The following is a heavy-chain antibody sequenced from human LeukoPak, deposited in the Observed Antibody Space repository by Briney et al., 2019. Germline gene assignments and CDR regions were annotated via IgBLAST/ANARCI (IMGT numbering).Heavy chain of an antibody. V-gene: IGHV3-20*04. Sequence: TGGSLRLSCAASGFTFDDYGMSWVRQAPGKGLEWVSGINWNGDSRGYAHSVRGRFTIYRDNSKNSLYLQMNSLRVEDTAFYYCARHVSGRWELFFDSWGQGTLVIVSS. CDR1: GFTFDDYG. CDR3: ARHVSGRWELFFDS. J-gene: IGHJ4*02. D-gene: IGHD4-23*01. CDR2: INWNGDSR.